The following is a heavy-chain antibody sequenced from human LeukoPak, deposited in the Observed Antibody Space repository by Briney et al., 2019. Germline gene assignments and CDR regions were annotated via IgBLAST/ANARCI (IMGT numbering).Heavy chain of an antibody. Sequence: SETLSLTCTVSGGSISSSSYYWGWIRQPPGKGLEWIGTIYYSGTTHYNPSLKSRVTMSVDTSKNQFSLNLSSVTAADTAVYYYARFSSIAAAFDYWGLGTLVTVSS. J-gene: IGHJ4*02. CDR1: GGSISSSSYY. V-gene: IGHV4-39*07. CDR3: ARFSSIAAAFDY. D-gene: IGHD6-13*01. CDR2: IYYSGTT.